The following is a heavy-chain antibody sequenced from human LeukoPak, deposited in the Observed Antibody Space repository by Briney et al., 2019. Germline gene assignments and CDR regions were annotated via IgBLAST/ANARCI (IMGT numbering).Heavy chain of an antibody. CDR3: ARVGANWFDP. D-gene: IGHD4/OR15-4a*01. CDR2: INHSGST. J-gene: IGHJ5*02. Sequence: PSETLSLTCAAYGGSFSSYYWSWIRQAPGKGLEWIGEINHSGSTNYNPSLKSRVTILVDTSKNQFSLKLSTVTAADTAVYYCARVGANWFDPWGQGTLVTVSS. CDR1: GGSFSSYY. V-gene: IGHV4-34*01.